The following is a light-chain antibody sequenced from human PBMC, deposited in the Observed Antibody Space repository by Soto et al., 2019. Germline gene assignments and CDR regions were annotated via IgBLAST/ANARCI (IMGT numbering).Light chain of an antibody. J-gene: IGKJ4*01. CDR3: QKRSLS. CDR1: QSVSTY. CDR2: DAS. Sequence: EVVLTQSPDTLSLSPGDTATLSCRASQSVSTYLAWFQQRPGQAPRLLIYDASIRATGIPARFSGSGSGTDFTLTISSLEPEDFAMYYCQKRSLSFGGGTQVEIK. V-gene: IGKV3-11*01.